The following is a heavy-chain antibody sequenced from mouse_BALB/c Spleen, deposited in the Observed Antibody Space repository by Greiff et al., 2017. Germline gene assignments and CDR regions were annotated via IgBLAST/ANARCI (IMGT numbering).Heavy chain of an antibody. D-gene: IGHD3-2*01. CDR1: GFTFSDFY. V-gene: IGHV7-1*02. CDR2: SRNKANDYTT. Sequence: EVNVVESGGGLVQPGGSLRLSCATSGFTFSDFYMEWVRQPPGKRLEWIAASRNKANDYTTEYSASVKGRFIVSRDTSQSILYLQMNALRAEDTAIYYCARDEDSSGYASAMDYWGQGTSVTVSS. CDR3: ARDEDSSGYASAMDY. J-gene: IGHJ4*01.